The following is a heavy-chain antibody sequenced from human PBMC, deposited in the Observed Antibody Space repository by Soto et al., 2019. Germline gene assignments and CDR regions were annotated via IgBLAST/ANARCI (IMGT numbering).Heavy chain of an antibody. CDR1: GFTFSDYY. V-gene: IGHV3-11*05. J-gene: IGHJ6*02. CDR3: ARWLVVAATGYYYGMDV. Sequence: QVPLVESGGGLVKPGGSLRLSCAASGFTFSDYYMSWIRQAPGKGLEWVSYISSSSSYTNYADSVKGRFTISRDNAXNXXYLQMNSLRAEDTAVYYCARWLVVAATGYYYGMDVWGQGTTVTVSS. CDR2: ISSSSSYT. D-gene: IGHD2-15*01.